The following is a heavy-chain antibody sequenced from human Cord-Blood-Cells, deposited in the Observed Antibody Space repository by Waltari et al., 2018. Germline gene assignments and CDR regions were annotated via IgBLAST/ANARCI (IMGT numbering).Heavy chain of an antibody. CDR3: ARVESGGDYDY. Sequence: EVQLVESGGGLIQPGGSLRLSCAASGFTVSSNYMSWVRQAPGKGLEWVSVIYRGGSKYYADSVKGRFTISRDNSKNTLYLQRNSLRAEDTAVYYWARVESGGDYDYWGQGTLVTVSS. V-gene: IGHV3-53*01. D-gene: IGHD4-17*01. J-gene: IGHJ4*02. CDR2: IYRGGSK. CDR1: GFTVSSNY.